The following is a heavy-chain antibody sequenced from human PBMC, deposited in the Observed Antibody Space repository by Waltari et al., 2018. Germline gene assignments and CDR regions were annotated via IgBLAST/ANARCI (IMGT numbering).Heavy chain of an antibody. D-gene: IGHD1-26*01. V-gene: IGHV1-69*05. CDR1: GGTFSSYA. CDR3: ARGGVGATYYFDY. Sequence: QVQLVQSGAEVKKPGSSVKVSCKASGGTFSSYAISWVRQAPGQGLEWMGGLIPIFGTASYAQQFQGRVTTTTDESTSTAYMELSSLRSEDTAVYYCARGGVGATYYFDYWGQGTLVTVSS. J-gene: IGHJ4*02. CDR2: LIPIFGTA.